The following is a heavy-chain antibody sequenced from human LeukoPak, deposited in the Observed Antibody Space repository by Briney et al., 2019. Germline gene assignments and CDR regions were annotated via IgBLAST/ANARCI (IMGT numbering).Heavy chain of an antibody. D-gene: IGHD4-17*01. CDR1: GYTFTGYY. V-gene: IGHV1-2*02. CDR2: INPNSGGT. J-gene: IGHJ4*02. CDR3: AAVPTGDYGDSGY. Sequence: ASVKVSCKASGYTFTGYYMHWVRQAPGQGLEWMGWINPNSGGTNYAQKFQGRVTITRDMSTSTAYMELSSLRSEDTAVYYCAAVPTGDYGDSGYWGQGTLVTVSS.